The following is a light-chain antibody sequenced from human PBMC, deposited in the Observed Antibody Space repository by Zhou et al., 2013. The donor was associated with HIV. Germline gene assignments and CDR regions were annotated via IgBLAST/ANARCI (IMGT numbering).Light chain of an antibody. CDR1: QDITHY. J-gene: IGKJ1*01. V-gene: IGKV1-16*02. CDR3: QQYSSYPRT. CDR2: GTS. Sequence: DIQMTQSPSSLSASVGDRVTITCRASQDITHYLAWFQQKPGKAPKSLIYGTSNLESGVPSKFSGSGSGTEFTLTISSLQPEDSATYYCQQYSSYPRTFGLGTKVEI.